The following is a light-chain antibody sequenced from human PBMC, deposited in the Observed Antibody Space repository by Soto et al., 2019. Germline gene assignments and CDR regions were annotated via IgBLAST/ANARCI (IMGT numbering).Light chain of an antibody. J-gene: IGKJ1*01. CDR3: QQSYSTFWT. Sequence: DIKMTQSPSTLSASVGDRVTITCRASQSISSWLAWYQQKPGKAPKLLIYKASSLESGVPSRFSGSGSGTDFTLTISSLQPEDFATYYCQQSYSTFWTFGQGTKVDIK. CDR1: QSISSW. V-gene: IGKV1-5*03. CDR2: KAS.